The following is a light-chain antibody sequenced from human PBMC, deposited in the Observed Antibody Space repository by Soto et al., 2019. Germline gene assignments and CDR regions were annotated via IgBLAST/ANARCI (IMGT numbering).Light chain of an antibody. V-gene: IGKV1-12*01. Sequence: DIQMTQSPSSVSAAVGDRVTITCRASQGTSRWLVWYQQKPGKAPKLLIYAASTLQTGVPSRFSGSGSGTDFTLTISSLQPEDFATYYCQQTTNFPWTFGQGTKVDI. CDR3: QQTTNFPWT. CDR2: AAS. CDR1: QGTSRW. J-gene: IGKJ1*01.